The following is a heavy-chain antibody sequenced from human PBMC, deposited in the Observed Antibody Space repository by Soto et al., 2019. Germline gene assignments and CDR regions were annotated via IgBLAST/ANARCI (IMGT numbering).Heavy chain of an antibody. Sequence: AAPVKASSKAPGYTFTSYAISWVRQAPGQGLEWMGWINGYNGNTNHAQKLQGRVTMSTDTSTSTAYMELRSLRSDDSAVYYCARMGDVPYYYYGMDVWGQGTTVTVSS. J-gene: IGHJ6*02. V-gene: IGHV1-18*01. CDR3: ARMGDVPYYYYGMDV. CDR2: INGYNGNT. D-gene: IGHD3-16*01. CDR1: GYTFTSYA.